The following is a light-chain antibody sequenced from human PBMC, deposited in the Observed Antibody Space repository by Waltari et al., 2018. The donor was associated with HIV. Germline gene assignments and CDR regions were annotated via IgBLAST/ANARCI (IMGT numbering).Light chain of an antibody. CDR2: DDN. Sequence: QSVLAQPPSVSAAPGQRVTISCSGSSSNVGNNYVSWYQHFPGTAPKLLIYDDNNRPSGIPDRFSGSKSGTSATLDITGLQTGDEADYYCGSGDSSLSGVVFGGGTKLSVL. V-gene: IGLV1-51*01. J-gene: IGLJ2*01. CDR3: GSGDSSLSGVV. CDR1: SSNVGNNY.